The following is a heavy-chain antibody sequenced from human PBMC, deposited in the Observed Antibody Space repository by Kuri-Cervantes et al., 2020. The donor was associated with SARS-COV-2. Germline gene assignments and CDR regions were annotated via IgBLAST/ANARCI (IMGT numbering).Heavy chain of an antibody. V-gene: IGHV3-74*01. CDR1: GFTFSSYW. J-gene: IGHJ4*02. CDR3: ARDRGEDIVVVVAASAYDY. CDR2: INSDGSST. D-gene: IGHD2-15*01. Sequence: GESLKISCAASGFTFSSYWMHWVRQAPGKGLVWVSRINSDGSSTSYADSVKGRFIISRDNAKNTLYLQMNSLRAEDTAVYYCARDRGEDIVVVVAASAYDYWGQGTLVTVSS.